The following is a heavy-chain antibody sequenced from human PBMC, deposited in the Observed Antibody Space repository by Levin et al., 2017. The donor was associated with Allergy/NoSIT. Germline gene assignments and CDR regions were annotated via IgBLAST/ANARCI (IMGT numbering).Heavy chain of an antibody. Sequence: SETLSLTCTVSGGSISSYYWSWIRQPAGKGLEWIGRIYTSGSTNYNPSLKSRVTMSVDTSKNQFSLKLSSVTAADTAVYYCARDFRSATVTTDWFDPWGQGTLVTVSS. D-gene: IGHD4-17*01. CDR1: GGSISSYY. J-gene: IGHJ5*02. CDR3: ARDFRSATVTTDWFDP. V-gene: IGHV4-4*07. CDR2: IYTSGST.